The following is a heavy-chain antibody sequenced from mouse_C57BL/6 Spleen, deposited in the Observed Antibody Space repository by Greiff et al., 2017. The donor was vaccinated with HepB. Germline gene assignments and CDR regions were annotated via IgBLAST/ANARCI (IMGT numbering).Heavy chain of an antibody. D-gene: IGHD2-13*01. J-gene: IGHJ2*01. CDR1: GYAFSSSW. CDR2: IYPGDGDT. V-gene: IGHV1-82*01. Sequence: VQLQQSGPELVKPGASVKISCKASGYAFSSSWMNWVKQRPGKGLEWIGRIYPGDGDTNYNGKFKGKATLTADKSSSTAYMQLSSLTSEYSAVYFCARRDYTDYWGQGTTLTVSS. CDR3: ARRDYTDY.